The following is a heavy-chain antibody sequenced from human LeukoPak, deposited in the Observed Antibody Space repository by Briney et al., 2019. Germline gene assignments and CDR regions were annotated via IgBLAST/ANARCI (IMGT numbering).Heavy chain of an antibody. CDR1: GFTFSDYG. V-gene: IGHV3-23*01. D-gene: IGHD2-2*01. CDR2: ISGSGGST. CDR3: AKGLRSTDYMDV. Sequence: GGSLRLSCAASGFTFSDYGMHWVRQAPGKGLEWVSAISGSGGSTYYADSVKGRFTISRDNSKNTLYLQMNSLRAEDTAVYYCAKGLRSTDYMDVWGKGTTVTVSS. J-gene: IGHJ6*03.